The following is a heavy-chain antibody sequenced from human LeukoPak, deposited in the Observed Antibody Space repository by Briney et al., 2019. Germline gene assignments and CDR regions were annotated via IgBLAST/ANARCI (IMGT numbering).Heavy chain of an antibody. CDR3: VKEQTCFGVVMDI. Sequence: GGSLRLSCSASGFTFSTYAMHWVRQAPGKGLEYVSAISSNGGGTYYADSVKGRFTISRDNSKNTLFLQMSSLRAEDTAVYYCVKEQTCFGVVMDIWGQGTMVTVSS. CDR2: ISSNGGGT. D-gene: IGHD3-3*01. CDR1: GFTFSTYA. J-gene: IGHJ3*02. V-gene: IGHV3-64D*09.